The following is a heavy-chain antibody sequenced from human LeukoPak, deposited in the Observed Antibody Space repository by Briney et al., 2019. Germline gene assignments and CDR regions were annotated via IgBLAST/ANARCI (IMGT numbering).Heavy chain of an antibody. V-gene: IGHV3-48*04. D-gene: IGHD3-22*01. CDR2: ISSSSTI. J-gene: IGHJ4*02. CDR3: ARERDYYDSSGCDY. CDR1: GFTFSSYS. Sequence: TGGSLRLSCAASGFTFSSYSMNWVRQAPGKGLEWVSYISSSSTIYYADSVKGRFTISRDNAKNSLYLQMNSLRAEDTAVYYCARERDYYDSSGCDYWGQGTLVTVSS.